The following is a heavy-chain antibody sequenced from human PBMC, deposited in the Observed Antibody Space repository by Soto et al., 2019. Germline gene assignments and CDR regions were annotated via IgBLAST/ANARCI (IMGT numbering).Heavy chain of an antibody. CDR1: GFTVSSNY. CDR3: ARGTAHGLRSYDILTGYYFHYYYYMDV. D-gene: IGHD3-9*01. V-gene: IGHV3-66*01. J-gene: IGHJ6*03. Sequence: GGSLRLSCAASGFTVSSNYMSWVRQAPGKGLEWVSVIYSGGSTYYADSVKGRFTISRDNSKNTLYLQMNSLRAEDTAVYYCARGTAHGLRSYDILTGYYFHYYYYMDVWGKGTTVTVSS. CDR2: IYSGGST.